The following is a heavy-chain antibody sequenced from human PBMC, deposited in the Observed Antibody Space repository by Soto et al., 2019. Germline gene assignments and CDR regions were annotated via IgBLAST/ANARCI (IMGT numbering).Heavy chain of an antibody. CDR1: GFTFRNFG. V-gene: IGHV3-33*01. J-gene: IGHJ4*02. Sequence: GGSLRLSCVASGFTFRNFGMHWVRQAPGKGLEWVAVISNDENIKQYADSVRGRFAIARDNSKNTLYLQVTSLRAEDTAIYYCARGLRSVPDYWGQGALVTVSS. CDR2: ISNDENIK. CDR3: ARGLRSVPDY. D-gene: IGHD6-6*01.